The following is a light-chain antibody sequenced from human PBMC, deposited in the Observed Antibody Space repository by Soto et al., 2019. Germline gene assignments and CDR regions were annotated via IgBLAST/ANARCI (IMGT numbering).Light chain of an antibody. V-gene: IGKV1-5*01. CDR1: QSISTW. J-gene: IGKJ2*01. CDR3: HQYYCFPST. Sequence: DTQMTQSPSTLSASVTDRVTITCRASQSISTWLAWYQQKPGKAPKLLIYGASSLQSGVPLRLSGIGSGTEFTLTIDILQSDEVATYDCHQYYCFPSTFGQGTKLEI. CDR2: GAS.